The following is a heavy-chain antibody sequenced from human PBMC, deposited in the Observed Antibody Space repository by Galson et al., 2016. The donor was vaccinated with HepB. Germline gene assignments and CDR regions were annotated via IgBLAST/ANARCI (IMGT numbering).Heavy chain of an antibody. V-gene: IGHV1-18*01. CDR3: ARGPSSTRTFDY. D-gene: IGHD2-2*01. J-gene: IGHJ4*03. Sequence: SGYTFTTYGISWVRQAPGQGLERMGWISAYNGNTNYAQKLQGKVTMTTDTSTSTAYMELRSLRSDDTAVYYCARGPSSTRTFDYWGQGTTVTVSS. CDR1: GYTFTTYG. CDR2: ISAYNGNT.